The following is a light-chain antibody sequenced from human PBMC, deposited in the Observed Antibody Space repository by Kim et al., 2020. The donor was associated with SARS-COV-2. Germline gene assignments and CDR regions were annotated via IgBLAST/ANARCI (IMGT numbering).Light chain of an antibody. CDR2: QDK. Sequence: SYELTQPPSVSVSPGQTANISCSGDNLGAKDVSWYQQKPGQSPVLVIYQDKKRPSGIPERFSGSNSGNTATLTISGTQALEEADYYCQAWDSGTHYVFG. V-gene: IGLV3-1*01. J-gene: IGLJ1*01. CDR3: QAWDSGTHYV. CDR1: NLGAKD.